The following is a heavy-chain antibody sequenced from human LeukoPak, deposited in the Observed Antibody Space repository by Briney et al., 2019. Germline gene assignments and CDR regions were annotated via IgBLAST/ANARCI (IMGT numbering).Heavy chain of an antibody. CDR2: ISYDGSNK. CDR3: ARDGEVEYSSSDPTYYFDY. V-gene: IGHV3-30-3*01. CDR1: GFTFSSYA. D-gene: IGHD6-6*01. Sequence: PGGSLRLSCAASGFTFSSYAMHWVRQAPGKGLEWVAVISYDGSNKYYADSVKGRFIISRDNSKNTLYLQMNSLRAEDTAVYYCARDGEVEYSSSDPTYYFDYWGQGTLVTVSS. J-gene: IGHJ4*02.